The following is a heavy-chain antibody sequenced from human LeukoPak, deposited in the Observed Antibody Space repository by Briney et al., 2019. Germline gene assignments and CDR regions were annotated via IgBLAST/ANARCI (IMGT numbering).Heavy chain of an antibody. D-gene: IGHD3-10*01. CDR3: ARDRGMVRGVPGYFDY. J-gene: IGHJ4*02. V-gene: IGHV1-69*13. Sequence: ASVKVSCKASGGTFSSYAISWVRQPPGQGLEWMGGIIPIFGTANYAQKFQGRVTITADESTSTAYMELSSLRSEDTAVYYCARDRGMVRGVPGYFDYWGQGTLVTVSS. CDR2: IIPIFGTA. CDR1: GGTFSSYA.